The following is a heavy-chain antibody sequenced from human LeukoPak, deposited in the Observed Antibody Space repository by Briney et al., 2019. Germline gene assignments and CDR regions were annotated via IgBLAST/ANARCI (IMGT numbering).Heavy chain of an antibody. CDR2: INHSGST. CDR3: ARGSYGITIFGVVTKSRGFDP. Sequence: PSETLSLTCAVYGGSFTGYYWSWIRQPPGKGLEWIGEINHSGSTNYNPSLKSRVTISVDTSKNQFSLKLSSVTAADTAVYYCARGSYGITIFGVVTKSRGFDPWGQGTLVTVSS. V-gene: IGHV4-34*01. J-gene: IGHJ5*02. CDR1: GGSFTGYY. D-gene: IGHD3-3*01.